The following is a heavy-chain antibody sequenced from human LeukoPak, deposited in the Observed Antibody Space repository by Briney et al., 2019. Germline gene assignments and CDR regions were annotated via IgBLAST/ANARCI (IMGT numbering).Heavy chain of an antibody. V-gene: IGHV1-2*02. CDR3: ARHTTIFGVAIIDI. J-gene: IGHJ3*02. D-gene: IGHD3-3*01. Sequence: GASVKVSCKASGYTFTDYYMHWLRQAPEQGLEWMGWMHPNSGGTNYAQKFQGRVTMTRDTSISTAYMDLSSLRSDDTAVYYCARHTTIFGVAIIDIWGQGTMVTVS. CDR2: MHPNSGGT. CDR1: GYTFTDYY.